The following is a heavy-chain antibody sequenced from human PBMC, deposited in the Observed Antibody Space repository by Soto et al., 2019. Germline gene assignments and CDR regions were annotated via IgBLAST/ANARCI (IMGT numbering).Heavy chain of an antibody. V-gene: IGHV1-69*12. Sequence: QVQLVQSGAEVKKPESSVKVSCKAPGGTFSTYAISWVRQAPGQGLEWMGGIIPMFGTAHYAQRFQDRVTITADESTNTVYMGLSSLRSEDTAVYLCASGIQLWLRRINNGYSGWGQGTLVTVSS. D-gene: IGHD5-18*01. J-gene: IGHJ4*02. CDR1: GGTFSTYA. CDR2: IIPMFGTA. CDR3: ASGIQLWLRRINNGYSG.